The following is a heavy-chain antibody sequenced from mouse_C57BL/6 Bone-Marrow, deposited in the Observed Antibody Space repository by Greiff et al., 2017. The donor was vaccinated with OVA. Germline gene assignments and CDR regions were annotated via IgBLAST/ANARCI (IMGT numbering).Heavy chain of an antibody. V-gene: IGHV2-2*01. CDR1: GFSLTSYG. Sequence: QVTLKESGPGLVQPSQSLSITCTVSGFSLTSYGVHWVRQSPGKGLEWLGVIWSGGSTDYNAAFISRLSISKDNSKSQVFFKMNSLQADDTAIYYCARGGYPAWFAYWGQGTLVTVSA. CDR3: ARGGYPAWFAY. CDR2: IWSGGST. J-gene: IGHJ3*01. D-gene: IGHD3-1*01.